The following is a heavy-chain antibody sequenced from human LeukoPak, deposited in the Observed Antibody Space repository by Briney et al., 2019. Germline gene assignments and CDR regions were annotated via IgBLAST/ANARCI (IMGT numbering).Heavy chain of an antibody. D-gene: IGHD3-22*01. CDR1: GGSISSVDYS. CDR2: LYYSGST. J-gene: IGHJ4*02. V-gene: IGHV4-30-4*07. CDR3: ARGVRQRGYYVGYYFDY. Sequence: SQTLSLTCAVSGGSISSVDYSWSWIRQLPGKGLEWIGYLYYSGSTYYNPSLKSRVTISVDTSKNHFSLRLSSVTAADTAVYYCARGVRQRGYYVGYYFDYWGQGTLVTVSS.